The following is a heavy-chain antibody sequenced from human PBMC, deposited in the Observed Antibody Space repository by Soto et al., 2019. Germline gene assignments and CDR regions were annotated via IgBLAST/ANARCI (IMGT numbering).Heavy chain of an antibody. V-gene: IGHV4-39*01. CDR1: GGSISSSSYY. Sequence: SETLSLTCTVSGGSISSSSYYWGWIRQPPGKGLEWIGSIFYSGSTYYNPSLNSRVTISVDTSKNQFSLKLSSVTAADTAVYYCARHTSYYDYIWGSYPTHNWFDPWGQGTLVTVSS. CDR3: ARHTSYYDYIWGSYPTHNWFDP. J-gene: IGHJ5*02. D-gene: IGHD3-16*02. CDR2: IFYSGST.